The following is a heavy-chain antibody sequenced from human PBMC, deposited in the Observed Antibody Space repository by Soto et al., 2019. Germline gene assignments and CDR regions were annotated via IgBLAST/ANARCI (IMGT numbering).Heavy chain of an antibody. CDR2: ISYDGSNY. CDR1: GFTFSDYA. Sequence: QVQLVESGGGVVQPGRSLRLSCAASGFTFSDYAIYWVRQAPGKGLEWVAVISYDGSNYYHADSLKGRFTISRDNSKNTLYLQMNSLRAEDTAVYYCARGHTGGGWAPYHFDYWGQGSLVTVSS. CDR3: ARGHTGGGWAPYHFDY. V-gene: IGHV3-30-3*01. D-gene: IGHD6-19*01. J-gene: IGHJ4*02.